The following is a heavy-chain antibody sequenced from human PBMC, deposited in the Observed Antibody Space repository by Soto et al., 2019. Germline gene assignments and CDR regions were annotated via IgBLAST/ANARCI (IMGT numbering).Heavy chain of an antibody. V-gene: IGHV3-74*01. Sequence: GGSLRLSCEASGFIFTNFWIHWVRQVPGKGLVWVSRIDTSGSSTSYADSVKGRFTISRDNAKNTVSLQMNSLRAEDTGVYYCAKDSWYFDLWSQGYLVTVCS. J-gene: IGHJ1*01. D-gene: IGHD3-9*01. CDR2: IDTSGSST. CDR1: GFIFTNFW. CDR3: AKDSWYFDL.